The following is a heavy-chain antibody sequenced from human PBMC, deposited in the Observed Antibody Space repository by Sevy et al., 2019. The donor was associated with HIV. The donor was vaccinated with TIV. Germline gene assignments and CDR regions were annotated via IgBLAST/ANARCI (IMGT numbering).Heavy chain of an antibody. J-gene: IGHJ4*02. CDR1: SGSITSLY. V-gene: IGHV4-59*08. D-gene: IGHD1-26*01. Sequence: SETLSLTCTVSSGSITSLYWIWIRQPPGKGLEWIANIYYNGHINYNPSLKSRVTLSLDTSKNQFSLRLSSVTAADTAMYYCAGENAWGRGYSWGQGTLVTVSS. CDR3: AGENAWGRGYS. CDR2: IYYNGHI.